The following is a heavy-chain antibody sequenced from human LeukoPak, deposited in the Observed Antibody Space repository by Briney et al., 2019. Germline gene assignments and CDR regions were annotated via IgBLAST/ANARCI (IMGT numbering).Heavy chain of an antibody. J-gene: IGHJ3*02. CDR1: GDSISTSSYY. CDR2: FYYSGST. CDR3: ARLPGGRDDPFDI. V-gene: IGHV4-39*01. D-gene: IGHD4-23*01. Sequence: TSETLSLTCSVSGDSISTSSYYWGWIRQPPGKGLEWIANFYYSGSTYYNPSLKSRVTISVDTSKNQFSLKLNSLTAADTAVYYCARLPGGRDDPFDIWGQGTMVTVSS.